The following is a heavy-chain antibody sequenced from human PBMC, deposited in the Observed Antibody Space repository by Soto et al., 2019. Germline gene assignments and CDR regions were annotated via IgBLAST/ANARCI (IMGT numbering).Heavy chain of an antibody. V-gene: IGHV3-7*05. J-gene: IGHJ4*02. CDR3: APGRGAY. D-gene: IGHD1-26*01. Sequence: EVQLVESGGGLVQPGGSLRLSCAASGFTFSRSWMTWVRQAPGGGLEWMASIGEDGSEKFYVDSVKGRFTISRDNAKNSLYLKMNSLRVEDTAVYYCAPGRGAYWGQGTLVTVSS. CDR2: IGEDGSEK. CDR1: GFTFSRSW.